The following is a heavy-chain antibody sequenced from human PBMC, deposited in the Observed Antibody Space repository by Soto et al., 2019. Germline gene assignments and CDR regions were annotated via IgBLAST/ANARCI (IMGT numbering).Heavy chain of an antibody. CDR1: GGSISSYY. D-gene: IGHD5-12*01. J-gene: IGHJ4*02. Sequence: SETLSLTCTVSGGSISSYYWSWIRQPPGKGLEWIGYIYYSGSTNYNPSLKSRVTISVDTSKNQFSLKLSSVTAADTAVYYCARGDVDIVATISGFDYWGQVTLVTVS. V-gene: IGHV4-59*01. CDR2: IYYSGST. CDR3: ARGDVDIVATISGFDY.